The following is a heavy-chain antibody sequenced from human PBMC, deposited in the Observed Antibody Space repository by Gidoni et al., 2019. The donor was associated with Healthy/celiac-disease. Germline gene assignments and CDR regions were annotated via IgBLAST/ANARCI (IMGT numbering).Heavy chain of an antibody. D-gene: IGHD1-26*01. J-gene: IGHJ6*02. V-gene: IGHV1-24*01. CDR3: AILKGVGGSYSEHYYYYGMDV. Sequence: QVQLVQSGAEVKKPGASVKVSCKVSGYTLTELSMHWVRQAPGKGLEWMGGFDPEDGETIYAQKFQGRVTMTEDTSTDTAYMELSSLRSEDTAVYYCAILKGVGGSYSEHYYYYGMDVWGQGTTVTVSS. CDR1: GYTLTELS. CDR2: FDPEDGET.